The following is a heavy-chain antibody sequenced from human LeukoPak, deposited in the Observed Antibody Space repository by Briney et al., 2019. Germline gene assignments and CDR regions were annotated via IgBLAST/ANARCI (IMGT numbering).Heavy chain of an antibody. J-gene: IGHJ4*02. D-gene: IGHD1-1*01. V-gene: IGHV3-21*01. Sequence: PGGSLRLSCAASGFSFNSHSLSWVRQAPGKGLEWVSSISSSSSDIYYAVSVKGRFTISRDNAKNSLYLQMNSLRAEDTAVYYCARDSRTTGTTSGYFDYWGQGTLVTVSS. CDR3: ARDSRTTGTTSGYFDY. CDR2: ISSSSSDI. CDR1: GFSFNSHS.